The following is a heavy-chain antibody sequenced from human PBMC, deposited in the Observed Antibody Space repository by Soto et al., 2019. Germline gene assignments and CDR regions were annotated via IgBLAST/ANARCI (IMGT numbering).Heavy chain of an antibody. V-gene: IGHV3-33*01. CDR2: IWYDGSNK. Sequence: QVQLVESGGGVVQPGRSLRLSCAASGFTFSSYGMHWVRQAPGKGLEWVAVIWYDGSNKYYADSVKGRFIISRDNYKNTVYLQMNSLRAEDTAVYYCARDFGDYVAYWGQGTLVTVSS. CDR3: ARDFGDYVAY. J-gene: IGHJ4*02. D-gene: IGHD3-10*01. CDR1: GFTFSSYG.